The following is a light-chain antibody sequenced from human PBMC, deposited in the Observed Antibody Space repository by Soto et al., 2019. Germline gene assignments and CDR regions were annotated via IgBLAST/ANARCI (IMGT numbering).Light chain of an antibody. J-gene: IGKJ4*01. CDR3: QQYNSYPLT. Sequence: DIQMTQSPSTLSASVGDRVTITCRASQSISSWLAWYQQKPGKAPKLLIYRASTLESGVPSRFSGSGSGTEFTLTISSLQPDDFATYFCQQYNSYPLTFGGGTKVEIK. V-gene: IGKV1-5*03. CDR1: QSISSW. CDR2: RAS.